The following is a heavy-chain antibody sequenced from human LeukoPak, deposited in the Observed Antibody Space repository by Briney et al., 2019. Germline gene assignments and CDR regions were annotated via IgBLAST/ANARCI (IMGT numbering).Heavy chain of an antibody. J-gene: IGHJ4*02. CDR1: GGSISSSDW. Sequence: SETLSLTCAVSGGSISSSDWWSWVRQPPGKGLEWIGEIYHSGSTNYNPSLKSRVTISVDKSKNQFSLNLSSVTAADTAVYYCARDRRYYDSSAYIRGFDYWGQGTLVAVSS. V-gene: IGHV4-4*02. CDR2: IYHSGST. D-gene: IGHD3-22*01. CDR3: ARDRRYYDSSAYIRGFDY.